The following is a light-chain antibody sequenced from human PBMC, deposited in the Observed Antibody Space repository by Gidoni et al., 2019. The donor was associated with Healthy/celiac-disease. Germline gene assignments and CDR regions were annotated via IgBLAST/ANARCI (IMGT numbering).Light chain of an antibody. CDR2: AAS. V-gene: IGKV1-6*01. Sequence: AIQMTQSPSTLSASVGDRVTITCRASQGIRNELGWYQQKPGKAPKLLIYAASSLQSGVPSRFSGSGSGTDFTLTISSLQPEDFATYYCLKDYNYPFTFXPXTKVDIK. CDR1: QGIRNE. J-gene: IGKJ3*01. CDR3: LKDYNYPFT.